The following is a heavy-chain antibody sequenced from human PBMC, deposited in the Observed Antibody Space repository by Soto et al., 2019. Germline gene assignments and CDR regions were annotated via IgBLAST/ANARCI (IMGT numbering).Heavy chain of an antibody. CDR3: ARDVAAAALDY. J-gene: IGHJ4*02. V-gene: IGHV1-2*04. D-gene: IGHD6-13*01. Sequence: ASVKVSCKASGYTFTGYYMHWVRQAPGQGLEWMGWINPNSGGTNYAQKFQGWVTMTRDTSISTAYMEPSRLRSDDTAVYYCARDVAAAALDYWGQGTLVTVSS. CDR1: GYTFTGYY. CDR2: INPNSGGT.